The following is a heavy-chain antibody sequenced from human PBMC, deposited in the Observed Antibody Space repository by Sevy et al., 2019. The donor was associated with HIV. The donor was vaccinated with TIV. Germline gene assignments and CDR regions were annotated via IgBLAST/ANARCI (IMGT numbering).Heavy chain of an antibody. CDR1: GYTFTGYY. D-gene: IGHD6-19*01. J-gene: IGHJ4*02. CDR2: INPNSGGT. CDR3: ARFTRTSGWYFYY. V-gene: IGHV1-2*02. Sequence: ASVKVSCKASGYTFTGYYMHWVGQAPGQGLEWMGWINPNSGGTNYAQKFQGRVTMTRDTSISTAYMELSRLISDDTAVYYCARFTRTSGWYFYYWGQGTLVTVSS.